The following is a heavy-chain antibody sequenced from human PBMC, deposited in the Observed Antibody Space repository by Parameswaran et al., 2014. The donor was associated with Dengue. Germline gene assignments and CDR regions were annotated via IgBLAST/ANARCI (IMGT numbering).Heavy chain of an antibody. V-gene: IGHV4-61*01. D-gene: IGHD3-3*01. Sequence: ESLKISCTVSGASVSSGSHCWSWIRQPPGKGLEWIGNISNSGSTIYNPSLESRVTISLDTSRNQFSLKLGSVTAADTTVYYCATNFISKPFWSGYFDWGLGTTVTVSS. CDR1: GASVSSGSHC. CDR3: ATNFISKPFWSGYFD. CDR2: ISNSGST. J-gene: IGHJ6*02.